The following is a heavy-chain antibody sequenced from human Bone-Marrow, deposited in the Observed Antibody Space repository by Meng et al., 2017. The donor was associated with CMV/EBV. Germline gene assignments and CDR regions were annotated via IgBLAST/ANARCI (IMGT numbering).Heavy chain of an antibody. CDR1: RFTFSDHY. V-gene: IGHV3-72*01. Sequence: GESPKISCVASRFTFSDHYMDWVRQAPGKGLEWVRRTRNKANSYTTEYGASVKDRFTISRDDSKNSLYLQINSLKTEHTAVYYCARGLGPGGCYFDYWGQGTLVTVSS. D-gene: IGHD3-16*01. CDR2: TRNKANSYTT. CDR3: ARGLGPGGCYFDY. J-gene: IGHJ4*02.